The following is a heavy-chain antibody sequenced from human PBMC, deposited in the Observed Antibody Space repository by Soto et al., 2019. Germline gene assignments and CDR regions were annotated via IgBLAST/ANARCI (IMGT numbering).Heavy chain of an antibody. CDR2: HSANNGNT. CDR3: PRGDIGTTVTPG. CDR1: GYTFTSYG. D-gene: IGHD4-17*01. J-gene: IGHJ4*02. Sequence: QVQLVQSGAEVKKPGASVKVSCKASGYTFTSYGISWVRQAPGQGLEWMGWHSANNGNTNDAQKLQGXXXSXXXTSPSTXXXXXXXLXSXDXAXYYCPRGDIGTTVTPGWGQGTLVTVSS. V-gene: IGHV1-18*01.